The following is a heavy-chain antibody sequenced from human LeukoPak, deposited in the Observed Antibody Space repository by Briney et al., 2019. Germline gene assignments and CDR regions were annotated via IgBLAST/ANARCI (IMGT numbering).Heavy chain of an antibody. CDR1: GFTFSSYA. D-gene: IGHD6-19*01. V-gene: IGHV3-30-3*01. CDR3: ARDGLYSSSFDY. Sequence: GGSLRLSCAASGFTFSSYAMHWVRQAPGKGLEWVAVISYDGSNKYYADSVKGRFTISRDKSKNTLYLQMNSLRAEDTAVYYCARDGLYSSSFDYWGQGTLVTVSS. CDR2: ISYDGSNK. J-gene: IGHJ4*02.